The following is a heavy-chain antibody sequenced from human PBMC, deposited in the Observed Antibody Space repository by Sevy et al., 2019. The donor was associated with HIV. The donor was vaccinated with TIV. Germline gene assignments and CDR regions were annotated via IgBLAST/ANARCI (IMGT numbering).Heavy chain of an antibody. CDR1: GFTFSSYA. CDR2: ISGSGGST. CDR3: AKVLPITIFGVGKEGNFDY. Sequence: GGSLRLSCAASGFTFSSYAMSWVRQAPGKGLEWVSAISGSGGSTYYEGSVKGRFTISRDNSKNRLYRQMNSLRAEDTAVYYCAKVLPITIFGVGKEGNFDYWGQGTLVTVSS. D-gene: IGHD3-3*01. J-gene: IGHJ4*02. V-gene: IGHV3-23*01.